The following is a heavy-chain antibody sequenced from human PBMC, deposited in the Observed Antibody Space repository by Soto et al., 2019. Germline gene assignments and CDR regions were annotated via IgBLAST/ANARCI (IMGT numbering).Heavy chain of an antibody. Sequence: GGSLRLACAASGFTFSNYSMNWVRQAPGKGLEWVSYISSGSSTIYYADSVKGRFTISRDNAQNSLYLQMNSLRAEDTAVYYCAKTYSSGRGAFDVWGQGTMVTVSS. CDR3: AKTYSSGRGAFDV. D-gene: IGHD6-19*01. CDR1: GFTFSNYS. CDR2: ISSGSSTI. J-gene: IGHJ3*01. V-gene: IGHV3-48*01.